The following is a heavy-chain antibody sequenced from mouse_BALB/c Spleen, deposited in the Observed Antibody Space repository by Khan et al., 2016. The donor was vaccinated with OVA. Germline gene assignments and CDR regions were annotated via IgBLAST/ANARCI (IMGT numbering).Heavy chain of an antibody. CDR3: ARGTFDY. Sequence: VQLQQSGPELLKPGASVNISCKASGYSFTTYYIHWVKQSRGKSLEWIGYVDPFNTGTDYNQKFPGQATSTVDQSSNTAYMPLSGRTAEDSAVYYCARGTFDYWGQGTLVTVSA. V-gene: IGHV1S135*01. D-gene: IGHD3-3*01. J-gene: IGHJ3*01. CDR2: VDPFNTGT. CDR1: GYSFTTYY.